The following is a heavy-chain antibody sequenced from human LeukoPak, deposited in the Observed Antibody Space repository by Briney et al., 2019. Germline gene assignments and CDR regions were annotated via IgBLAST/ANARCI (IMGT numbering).Heavy chain of an antibody. CDR2: IKQDGSEK. Sequence: GGSLRLSCAASGFTFGDTWMNWVRQVPGQGLEWVANIKQDGSEKFYVASVKGRFTISRDNGKSSLYLQMNSLRAEDTALYYCATSYDMGWLIGYWGQGTLVTVSS. CDR1: GFTFGDTW. CDR3: ATSYDMGWLIGY. V-gene: IGHV3-7*03. J-gene: IGHJ4*02. D-gene: IGHD3/OR15-3a*01.